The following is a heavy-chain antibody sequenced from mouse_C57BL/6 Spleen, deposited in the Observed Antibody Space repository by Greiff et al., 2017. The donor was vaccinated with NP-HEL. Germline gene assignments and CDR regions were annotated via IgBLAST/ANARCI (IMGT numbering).Heavy chain of an antibody. CDR3: ATSIYDYAMDY. J-gene: IGHJ4*01. V-gene: IGHV1-54*01. D-gene: IGHD1-1*01. CDR2: INPGSGGT. CDR1: GYAFTNYL. Sequence: QVQLQQSGAELVRPGTSVKVSCKASGYAFTNYLIEWVKQRPGQGLEWIGVINPGSGGTNYNEKFKGKATLTADKSSSTAYMQLSSLTSEDSAVYFCATSIYDYAMDYWGQGTSVTVSS.